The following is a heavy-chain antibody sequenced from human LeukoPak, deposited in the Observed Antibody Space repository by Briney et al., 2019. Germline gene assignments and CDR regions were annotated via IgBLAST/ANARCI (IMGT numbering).Heavy chain of an antibody. V-gene: IGHV3-23*01. J-gene: IGHJ4*02. CDR2: VSGRGDST. CDR1: GFTFSSYA. D-gene: IGHD2-8*02. Sequence: PGGSLRLSCAASGFTFSSYAISWVRQAPGKGLEWVSAVSGRGDSTYYADSVKGRFTISRDNSKNTLYLQMNSLRAEDTAVYYCAKGGVACTGYFDYWGQGTLVTVSS. CDR3: AKGGVACTGYFDY.